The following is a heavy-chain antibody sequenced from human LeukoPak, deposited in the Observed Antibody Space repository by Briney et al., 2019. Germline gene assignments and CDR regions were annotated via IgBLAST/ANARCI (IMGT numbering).Heavy chain of an antibody. CDR2: IKSKTDGGTT. CDR3: TTVDGYCSSTSCYSHFQH. CDR1: GFTFSSYW. Sequence: PGGSLRLSCAASGFTFSSYWMSWVRQAPGKGLEWVGRIKSKTDGGTTDYAAPVKGRFTISRDDSKNTLYLQMNSLKTEDTAVYYCTTVDGYCSSTSCYSHFQHWGKGPLVTVSS. J-gene: IGHJ1*01. D-gene: IGHD2-2*01. V-gene: IGHV3-15*01.